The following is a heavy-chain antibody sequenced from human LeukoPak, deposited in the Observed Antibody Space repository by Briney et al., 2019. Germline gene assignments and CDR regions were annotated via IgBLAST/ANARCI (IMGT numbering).Heavy chain of an antibody. Sequence: SSETLSLTCTVSGGFISSYYWSWIRQPPGKGLEWIGYIYYTGSTSYNPSLKSRFTISIDPSKNQFSLKLSSVTAADTAVYYCARLATIFGVPISLGVDYWGQGTLVTVSS. CDR3: ARLATIFGVPISLGVDY. CDR1: GGFISSYY. CDR2: IYYTGST. D-gene: IGHD3-3*01. J-gene: IGHJ4*02. V-gene: IGHV4-59*08.